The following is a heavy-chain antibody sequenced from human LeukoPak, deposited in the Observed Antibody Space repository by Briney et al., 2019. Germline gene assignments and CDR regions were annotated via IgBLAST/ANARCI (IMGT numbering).Heavy chain of an antibody. D-gene: IGHD3-22*01. Sequence: SVKLSFTASGGTVSSYAISWVRQAPGQGLEWMGGIIPIFGTANYAQKFQGRGTITADESTSTAYLGMRSLRSEDTAVNSCAQLEVITTEDAFDIWGQGTMVTVSS. V-gene: IGHV1-69*13. CDR3: AQLEVITTEDAFDI. J-gene: IGHJ3*02. CDR1: GGTVSSYA. CDR2: IIPIFGTA.